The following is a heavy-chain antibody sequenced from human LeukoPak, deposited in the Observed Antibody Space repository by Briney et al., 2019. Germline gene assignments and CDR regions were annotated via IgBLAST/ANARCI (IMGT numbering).Heavy chain of an antibody. CDR1: GFTFSSYW. CDR2: INSDGSST. D-gene: IGHD5-12*01. V-gene: IGHV3-74*01. J-gene: IGHJ4*02. Sequence: GGSLRLSCAASGFTFSSYWMHWVRQAPGKGLVWVSRINSDGSSTSYADSVKGRFTISRDNAKNTLYLQMNSLRAEDTAVYYCASYGMATNDYFDYWGQGTLVTVSS. CDR3: ASYGMATNDYFDY.